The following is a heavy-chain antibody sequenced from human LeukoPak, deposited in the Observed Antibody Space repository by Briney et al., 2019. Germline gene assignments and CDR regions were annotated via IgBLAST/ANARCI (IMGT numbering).Heavy chain of an antibody. CDR1: GFTFSSYA. Sequence: GGSLRLSCAASGFTFSSYAMSWVRQAPGKGLEWVSAISGSGGSTYYADSVKGRFTISRDNSKSTLCLQMNGLRAEDTAVYYCAKQLGYCSDGSCYFPYWGQGTLVTVSS. V-gene: IGHV3-23*01. CDR2: ISGSGGST. J-gene: IGHJ4*02. D-gene: IGHD2-15*01. CDR3: AKQLGYCSDGSCYFPY.